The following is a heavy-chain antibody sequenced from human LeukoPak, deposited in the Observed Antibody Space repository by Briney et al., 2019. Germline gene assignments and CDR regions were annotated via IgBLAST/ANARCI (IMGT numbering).Heavy chain of an antibody. CDR1: EFTFSSYS. CDR3: ARDVSYHGGDWFDP. Sequence: GGSLRLSCAASEFTFSSYSMSWVRQAPGKGLEWVSYISSTATSIYYADSVKGRFTVSRDNAKNSLYLQMNSLRAEDTAVYYCARDVSYHGGDWFDPWGQGTLVTVSS. V-gene: IGHV3-48*04. CDR2: ISSTATSI. J-gene: IGHJ5*02. D-gene: IGHD4-23*01.